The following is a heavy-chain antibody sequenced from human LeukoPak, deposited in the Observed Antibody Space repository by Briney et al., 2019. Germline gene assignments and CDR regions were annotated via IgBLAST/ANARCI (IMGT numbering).Heavy chain of an antibody. J-gene: IGHJ4*02. CDR3: AKENDFVY. CDR2: IKEDGSEK. V-gene: IGHV3-7*01. D-gene: IGHD3-3*01. Sequence: GGSLRLSCAASGFTFSRSWMSWVRQAPGKGLEWVANIKEDGSEKYYVDSVKGRFTISRDNSKSTLYLQMNSLRAEDTAVYYCAKENDFVYWGQGTLVTVSS. CDR1: GFTFSRSW.